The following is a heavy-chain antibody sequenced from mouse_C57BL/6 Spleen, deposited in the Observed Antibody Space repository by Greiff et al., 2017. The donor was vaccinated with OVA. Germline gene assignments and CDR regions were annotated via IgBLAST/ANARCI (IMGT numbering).Heavy chain of an antibody. D-gene: IGHD2-4*01. CDR2: IDPSDSYT. Sequence: VQLQQSGAELVRPGTSVKLSCKASGYTFTSYWMHWVKQRPGQGLEWIGVIDPSDSYTNYNQKFKGKATLTVDTSSSTAYMQLSSLTSEDSAVYYCARRLYDYDDLYYFDYWGQGTTLTVSS. J-gene: IGHJ2*01. CDR1: GYTFTSYW. CDR3: ARRLYDYDDLYYFDY. V-gene: IGHV1-59*01.